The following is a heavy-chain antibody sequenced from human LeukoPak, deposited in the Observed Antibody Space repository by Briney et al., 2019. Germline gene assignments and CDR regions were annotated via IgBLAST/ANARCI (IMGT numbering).Heavy chain of an antibody. J-gene: IGHJ4*02. CDR2: IRYDGSNK. CDR3: ANIPEYSSSRRTFSDY. V-gene: IGHV3-30*02. Sequence: GGSLRLSCAASGFTFSSYGMHWVRQAPGKGLEWVAFIRYDGSNKYYADSVKGRFTISRDNSKNTLYLQMNSLRAEDTAVYYCANIPEYSSSRRTFSDYWGQGTLVTVSS. CDR1: GFTFSSYG. D-gene: IGHD6-6*01.